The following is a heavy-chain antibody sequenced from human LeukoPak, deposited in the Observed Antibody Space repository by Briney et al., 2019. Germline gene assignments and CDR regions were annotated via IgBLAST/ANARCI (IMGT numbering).Heavy chain of an antibody. Sequence: GGSLRLSCATSGFTFSIYWMSWVRQAPGKGLEWVANIKHDGGLTYYMDSVRGRFTISRDNAKSSLYLQMSYLRADDTAMYYCTRDMQGSRLYSVGSQGDWGQGTLVTVSP. CDR2: IKHDGGLT. CDR3: TRDMQGSRLYSVGSQGD. D-gene: IGHD2-8*01. V-gene: IGHV3-7*01. J-gene: IGHJ4*02. CDR1: GFTFSIYW.